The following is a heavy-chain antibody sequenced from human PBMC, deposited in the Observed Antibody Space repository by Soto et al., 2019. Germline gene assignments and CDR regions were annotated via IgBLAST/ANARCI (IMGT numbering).Heavy chain of an antibody. Sequence: QVQLVESGGALVKPGGSLRLSCAASGFTFSDYFMTWIRQAPGKGLEWVSYISGSGSSSIFYADSVQGRFTISRDNAKNSLYLQMNSLRAEDTAVYYCARSSATVNGWWGYGSDVWGQGTTVTVSS. D-gene: IGHD1-1*01. V-gene: IGHV3-11*01. J-gene: IGHJ6*02. CDR2: ISGSGSSSI. CDR1: GFTFSDYF. CDR3: ARSSATVNGWWGYGSDV.